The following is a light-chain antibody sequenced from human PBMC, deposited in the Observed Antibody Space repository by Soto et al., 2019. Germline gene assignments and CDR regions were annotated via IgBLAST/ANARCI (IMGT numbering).Light chain of an antibody. Sequence: QAVVTQPPSVSGAPGQRVTISCTGISSNVGAGYDVHWYQQLPGAAPKLLIYGNTNRPSGVPDRFSGSKSGTSASLAITGLQAEDEADYYCQSYDNSLTAWVFGGGTKLTVL. CDR3: QSYDNSLTAWV. J-gene: IGLJ3*02. CDR2: GNT. V-gene: IGLV1-40*01. CDR1: SSNVGAGYD.